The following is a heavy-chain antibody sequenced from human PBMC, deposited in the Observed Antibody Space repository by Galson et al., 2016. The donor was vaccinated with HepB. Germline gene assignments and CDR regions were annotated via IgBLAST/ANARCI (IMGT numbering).Heavy chain of an antibody. CDR1: RFTFINYP. V-gene: IGHV3-30-3*01. CDR3: ARTRTLRHPADSFDL. D-gene: IGHD2-2*01. J-gene: IGHJ3*01. CDR2: TSYDGNTK. Sequence: SLRLSCAVSRFTFINYPIHWVRQAPGKGLEWVAVTSYDGNTKRFADSVKGRFTISRDNAKNSLYLHLNSLRAEDTAVYYCARTRTLRHPADSFDLWGQGTMVTVSS.